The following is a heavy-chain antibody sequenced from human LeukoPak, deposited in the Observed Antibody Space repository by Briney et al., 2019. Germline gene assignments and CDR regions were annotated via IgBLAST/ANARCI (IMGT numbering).Heavy chain of an antibody. CDR2: ICYSGNT. CDR1: GGSISSYY. V-gene: IGHV4-59*08. J-gene: IGHJ4*02. D-gene: IGHD2-15*01. CDR3: ARHEVGYCSGGSCPYYFDY. Sequence: SGTLSLTCTVSGGSISSYYWSWIRQPPGKGLEWIGYICYSGNTRYNPSLMSRVTISVDTSKNHFSLKLTSVTAADTAVYYCARHEVGYCSGGSCPYYFDYWGQGTLVTVSS.